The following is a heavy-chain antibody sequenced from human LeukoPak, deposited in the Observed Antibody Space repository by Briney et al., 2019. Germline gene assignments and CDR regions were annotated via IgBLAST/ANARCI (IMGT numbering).Heavy chain of an antibody. J-gene: IGHJ5*02. CDR2: ISSSGSTI. CDR1: GFTFSDYY. Sequence: GGSLRLSCAASGFTFSDYYMSWIRQAPGKGLEWVSYISSSGSTIYYADSVKGRFTISRDNAKNSLYLQMNSLRAEDTAVYYCARENKQWLAGNWFDPWGQGTLVTVSS. CDR3: ARENKQWLAGNWFDP. V-gene: IGHV3-11*01. D-gene: IGHD6-19*01.